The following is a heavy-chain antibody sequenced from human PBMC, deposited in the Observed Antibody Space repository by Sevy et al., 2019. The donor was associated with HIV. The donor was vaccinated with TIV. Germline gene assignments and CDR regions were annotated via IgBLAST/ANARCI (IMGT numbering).Heavy chain of an antibody. D-gene: IGHD4-17*01. CDR2: ISAYNGNT. CDR1: GYTFTSYG. CDR3: ARDPIPTGAFDI. Sequence: ASVKVSCKASGYTFTSYGISWVRLAPGQGLEWMGWISAYNGNTNYAQKLQGRVTMTTDTSTSTAYMELRSLRSDDTAVYYCARDPIPTGAFDIWGQGTMVTVSS. J-gene: IGHJ3*02. V-gene: IGHV1-18*01.